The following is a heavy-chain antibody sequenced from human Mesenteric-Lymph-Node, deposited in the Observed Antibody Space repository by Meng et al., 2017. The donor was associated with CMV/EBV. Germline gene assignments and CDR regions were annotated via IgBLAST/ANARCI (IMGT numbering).Heavy chain of an antibody. CDR1: AYTFTTYW. CDR2: IYPGDSET. J-gene: IGHJ4*02. V-gene: IGHV5-51*01. CDR3: ARARGNQLLSYFDY. Sequence: SAYTFTTYWLGWLRQMPGKGLEWMGIIYPGDSETRYSPSFQGQFTISADKSITTAYLQWSSLRASDTAIYYCARARGNQLLSYFDYWGQGTLVTVSS. D-gene: IGHD2-2*01.